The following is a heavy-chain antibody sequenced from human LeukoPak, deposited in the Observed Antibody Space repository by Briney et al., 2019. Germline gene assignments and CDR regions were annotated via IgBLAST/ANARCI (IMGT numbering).Heavy chain of an antibody. CDR1: GFTFSSYA. J-gene: IGHJ4*01. CDR3: AKVADYGDYAPLGH. Sequence: NPGGSLRLSCAASGFTFSSYAMTWVRQAPGKGLQWVSSISTTSDYIYYSDSVKGRFTISRDNAKNSLYLQMNSLRAEDTAVYYCAKVADYGDYAPLGHWGQGTLVTVSS. CDR2: ISTTSDYI. D-gene: IGHD4-17*01. V-gene: IGHV3-21*01.